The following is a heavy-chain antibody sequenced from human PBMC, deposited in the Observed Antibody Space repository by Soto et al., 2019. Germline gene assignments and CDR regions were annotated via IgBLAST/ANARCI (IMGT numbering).Heavy chain of an antibody. D-gene: IGHD2-21*02. CDR2: IWYDGRNK. J-gene: IGHJ6*02. CDR3: ARELGVVTSWGYYGMDV. Sequence: QVQLVESGGGVVQPGRSLRLSCAASGFTFSSYGMRWVRQAPGKGLVWAAVIWYDGRNKYYADSVKGRFTISRDNPKNTLYLQMNSLRAEDTAVYYCARELGVVTSWGYYGMDVWGQGTTVTVSS. V-gene: IGHV3-33*01. CDR1: GFTFSSYG.